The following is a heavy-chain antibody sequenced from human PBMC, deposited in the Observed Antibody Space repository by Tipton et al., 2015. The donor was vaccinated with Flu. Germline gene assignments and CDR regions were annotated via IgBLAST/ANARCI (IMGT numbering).Heavy chain of an antibody. Sequence: LRLSCTVSGGSISSGSYYWSWIRQPAGKGLEWIGRIYTSGSTNYNPSLKSRVTISEDTSKNQFSLKLSSVTAADTAVYYCAREGRSSGYYSPYYYGMDVWGQGTTVTVSS. CDR1: GGSISSGSYY. V-gene: IGHV4-61*02. J-gene: IGHJ6*02. CDR3: AREGRSSGYYSPYYYGMDV. CDR2: IYTSGST. D-gene: IGHD3-22*01.